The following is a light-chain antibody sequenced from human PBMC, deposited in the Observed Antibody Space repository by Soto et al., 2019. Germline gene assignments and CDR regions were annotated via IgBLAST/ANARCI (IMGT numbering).Light chain of an antibody. J-gene: IGLJ1*01. V-gene: IGLV1-51*01. Sequence: QSVLTQPPSVSGAPRQRVTISCSGSRSNIGGNSVSWYQQLPGTAPKLLIYDDNKRPSGIPDRFSGSKSGTSATLGITGFQTGDEADYYCGSWDSSLSAYVFGTGTKLTVL. CDR2: DDN. CDR3: GSWDSSLSAYV. CDR1: RSNIGGNS.